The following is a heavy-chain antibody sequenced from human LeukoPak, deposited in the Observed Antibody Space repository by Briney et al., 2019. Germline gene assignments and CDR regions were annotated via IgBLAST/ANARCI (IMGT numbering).Heavy chain of an antibody. CDR2: ISGSGGST. V-gene: IGHV3-23*01. CDR3: AKDGPGWPGDY. Sequence: GGALRLSCAASGFTLSSYAMSWVRQAPGKGLEWVSAISGSGGSTYYADSVKGRFTTSRDNSKNTLYLQMNSLRAEDTAVYYCAKDGPGWPGDYWGQGTLVTVSS. CDR1: GFTLSSYA. J-gene: IGHJ4*02. D-gene: IGHD6-19*01.